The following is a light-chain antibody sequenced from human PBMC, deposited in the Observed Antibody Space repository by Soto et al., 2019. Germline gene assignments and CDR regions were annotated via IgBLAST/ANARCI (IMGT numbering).Light chain of an antibody. CDR1: QNVDSY. Sequence: DIQMTQSPSSLSASVGDRVTITCRASQNVDSYLNWYQQRPGKAPNLLIHDASTLQSGVPSRFSGSGSGTDFALTINNLQPEDFGTIYCQQTYSTPWTFGQGTKVDIK. J-gene: IGKJ1*01. CDR2: DAS. CDR3: QQTYSTPWT. V-gene: IGKV1-39*01.